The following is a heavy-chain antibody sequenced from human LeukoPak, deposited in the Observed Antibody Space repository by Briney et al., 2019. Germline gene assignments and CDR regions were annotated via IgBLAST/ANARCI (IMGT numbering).Heavy chain of an antibody. CDR2: IYDSQIT. V-gene: IGHV4-59*02. Sequence: SETLSLTCTVSGGSVSSYFWNWIRQSPGKGLEWIGSIYDSQITNYSPSLKSRVTISVYTSNNQFSLRLTSVSAADTAVYYCARGGGSWSSLFGASDIWGQGTMVSVSS. D-gene: IGHD6-13*01. CDR3: ARGGGSWSSLFGASDI. J-gene: IGHJ3*02. CDR1: GGSVSSYF.